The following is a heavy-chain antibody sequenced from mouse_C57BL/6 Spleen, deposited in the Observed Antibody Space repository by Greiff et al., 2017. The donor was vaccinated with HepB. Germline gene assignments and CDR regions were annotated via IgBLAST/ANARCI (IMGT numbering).Heavy chain of an antibody. Sequence: VQLQQSGPELVKPGASVKISCKASGYSFTDYNMNWVKQSNGKSLEWIGVINPNYGTTSYNQKFKGKATLTVDKSSSTAYMQLNSLTSEDSAVYYCASEVVGGRYYFDYWGQGTTLTVSS. CDR2: INPNYGTT. D-gene: IGHD1-1*01. V-gene: IGHV1-39*01. J-gene: IGHJ2*01. CDR3: ASEVVGGRYYFDY. CDR1: GYSFTDYN.